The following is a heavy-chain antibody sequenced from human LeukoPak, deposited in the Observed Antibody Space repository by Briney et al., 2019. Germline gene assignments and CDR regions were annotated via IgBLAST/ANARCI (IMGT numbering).Heavy chain of an antibody. CDR2: INPNSGGT. D-gene: IGHD2-15*01. CDR1: GYTFTSNY. CDR3: ARDLGPGYCSGGSCFGY. J-gene: IGHJ4*02. V-gene: IGHV1-2*02. Sequence: ASVKVSCKAFGYTFTSNYMHWVRQAPGQGLEWMGWINPNSGGTNYAQKFQGRVTMTRDTSISTAYMELSRLRSDDTAVYYCARDLGPGYCSGGSCFGYWGQGTLVTVSS.